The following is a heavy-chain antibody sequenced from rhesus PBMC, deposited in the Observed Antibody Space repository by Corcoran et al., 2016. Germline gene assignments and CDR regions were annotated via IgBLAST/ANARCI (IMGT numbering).Heavy chain of an antibody. J-gene: IGHJ4*01. V-gene: IGHV4-147*01. CDR3: ARARNYEDY. CDR2: IYGSSGST. CDR1: GYSISSNY. D-gene: IGHD1-26*01. Sequence: QVQLQESGPGLVKPSETLSLTCAVSGYSISSNYWSWIRQPPGKGLEWIGYIYGSSGSTSYNPSLKSRVTISTDTSKNQFSLKLSSVTAADTAVYYCARARNYEDYWGQGVLVTVSS.